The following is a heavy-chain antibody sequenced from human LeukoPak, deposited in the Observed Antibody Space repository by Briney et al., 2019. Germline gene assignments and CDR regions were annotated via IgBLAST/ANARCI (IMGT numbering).Heavy chain of an antibody. J-gene: IGHJ4*02. Sequence: GGSLRLSCAASGFTFSSFGMHWVRQAPGKGLEWMALISHDGLNKYYADSVKGRFTISRDNSKSTLYLQMNSLRAEDTAVYYCAKEGAPFYDILTGHNYLDYWGQGTLVTVSS. V-gene: IGHV3-30*18. CDR2: ISHDGLNK. CDR3: AKEGAPFYDILTGHNYLDY. D-gene: IGHD3-9*01. CDR1: GFTFSSFG.